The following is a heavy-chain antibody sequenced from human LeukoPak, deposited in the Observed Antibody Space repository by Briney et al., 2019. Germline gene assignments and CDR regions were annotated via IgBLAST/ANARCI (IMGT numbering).Heavy chain of an antibody. Sequence: GGSLRLSCAASAFIFSDYSMNWVRQAPGKGLEWISYISGRSSTIYYADSVRGRFTISGDNAKNSMYLQMNSLRAEDTAVYYCARDRLTSGSYFFDYWGQGTLVTVSS. V-gene: IGHV3-48*01. D-gene: IGHD1-26*01. CDR2: ISGRSSTI. CDR3: ARDRLTSGSYFFDY. J-gene: IGHJ4*02. CDR1: AFIFSDYS.